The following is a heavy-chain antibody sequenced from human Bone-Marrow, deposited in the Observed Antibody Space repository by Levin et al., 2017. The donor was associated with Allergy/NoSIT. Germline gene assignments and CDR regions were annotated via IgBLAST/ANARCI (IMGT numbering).Heavy chain of an antibody. CDR1: GGSISSSSYY. D-gene: IGHD3-22*01. CDR3: ARLYYDSSTSSY. V-gene: IGHV4-39*01. Sequence: SQTLSLTCTVSGGSISSSSYYWGWIRQPPGKGLEWIGSIYYSGSTYYNPSLKSRVTISVDTSKNQFSLKLSSVTAADTAVYYCARLYYDSSTSSYWGQGTLVTVSS. CDR2: IYYSGST. J-gene: IGHJ4*02.